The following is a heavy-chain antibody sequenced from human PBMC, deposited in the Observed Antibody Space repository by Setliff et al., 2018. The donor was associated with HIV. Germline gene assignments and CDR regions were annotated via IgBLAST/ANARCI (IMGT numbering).Heavy chain of an antibody. Sequence: ASVKVSCKASGYTFTSYDINWVRQATGQGLEWMGWMNPNSGNTGYAQKFQGRVTITRNTSISTAYMELSSLRSEDTAVYYCARDAGYIGTSWNYWGQGTLVTVSS. CDR1: GYTFTSYD. D-gene: IGHD5-12*01. CDR3: ARDAGYIGTSWNY. J-gene: IGHJ4*02. CDR2: MNPNSGNT. V-gene: IGHV1-8*03.